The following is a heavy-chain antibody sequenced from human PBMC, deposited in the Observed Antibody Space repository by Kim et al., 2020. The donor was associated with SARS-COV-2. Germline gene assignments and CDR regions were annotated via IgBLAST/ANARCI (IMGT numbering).Heavy chain of an antibody. CDR1: GGSISSGGYY. J-gene: IGHJ4*02. Sequence: SETLSLTCTVSGGSISSGGYYWSWIRQHPGKGLEWIGYIYYSGSTYYNPSLKSRVTISVDTSKNQFSLKLSSVTAADTAVYYCARVQRIVDYYFDYWGQGTLVTVSS. CDR3: ARVQRIVDYYFDY. D-gene: IGHD2-15*01. CDR2: IYYSGST. V-gene: IGHV4-31*03.